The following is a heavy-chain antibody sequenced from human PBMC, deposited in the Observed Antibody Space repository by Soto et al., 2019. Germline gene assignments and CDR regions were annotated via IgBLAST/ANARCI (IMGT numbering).Heavy chain of an antibody. Sequence: PSETLSLTCTVSGGSISSYYWSWIRQPPGKGLEWIGYIYYSGSTNYNPSLKSRVTISVDTSKNQFSLKLSSVTAADTAVYYCARGKHVAFFDYWSQGTLVTVSS. CDR1: GGSISSYY. D-gene: IGHD2-21*01. CDR3: ARGKHVAFFDY. J-gene: IGHJ4*01. CDR2: IYYSGST. V-gene: IGHV4-59*01.